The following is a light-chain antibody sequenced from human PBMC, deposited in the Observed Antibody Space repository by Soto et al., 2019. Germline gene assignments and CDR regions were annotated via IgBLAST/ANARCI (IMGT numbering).Light chain of an antibody. CDR1: QTISSH. Sequence: TQMPQSPSSLSASVGDRVTISCRASQTISSHLAWYPQKPGKPPKLLISAASRLQNGVPSRFTGSGSGSDFAPTVRSLQPEDFATYDCHHTFSTLTCGPGTKLDI. CDR3: HHTFSTLT. CDR2: AAS. V-gene: IGKV1-39*01. J-gene: IGKJ3*01.